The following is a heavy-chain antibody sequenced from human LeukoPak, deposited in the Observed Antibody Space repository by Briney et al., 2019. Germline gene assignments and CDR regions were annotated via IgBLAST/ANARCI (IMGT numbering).Heavy chain of an antibody. CDR3: ARESERNDGWFDP. CDR1: GYTCRIHD. CDR2: VSPKTGRT. D-gene: IGHD1-1*01. J-gene: IGHJ5*02. Sequence: ASVKVSCKGSGYTCRIHDINWVRQAPGQGLEWMGWVSPKTGRTGYAQKFQGRVYMTTNASLSTAYMELSSLRSDDTAVYFCARESERNDGWFDPWGQGTLVTVSS. V-gene: IGHV1-8*01.